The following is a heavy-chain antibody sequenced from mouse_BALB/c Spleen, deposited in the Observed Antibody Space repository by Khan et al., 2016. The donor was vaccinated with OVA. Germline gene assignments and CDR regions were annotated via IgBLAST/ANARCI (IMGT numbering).Heavy chain of an antibody. Sequence: EVQLQESGPGLVKPSQSLSLTCTVTGYSITSDYAWNWIRQFPGNKLEWMGYISYSGGSSSNPSLKSRISITRDTSKNQFFLQLNSVTTEDTATDYSARSATITTVVATDFDYWGQGTTLTVSS. D-gene: IGHD1-1*01. CDR2: ISYSGGS. J-gene: IGHJ2*01. V-gene: IGHV3-2*02. CDR1: GYSITSDYA. CDR3: ARSATITTVVATDFDY.